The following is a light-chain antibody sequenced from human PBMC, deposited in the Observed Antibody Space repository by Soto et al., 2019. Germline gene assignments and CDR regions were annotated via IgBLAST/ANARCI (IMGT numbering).Light chain of an antibody. Sequence: DFQMTQSPSSLPASVGDRVTITCRASQSISSYLNWYQQKPGKAPKLLIYAASSLQSGVPSRFSGSGSGTDFTLTISSLQPEDFATYYCQQSYSTPITFGQGTRLEIK. CDR1: QSISSY. V-gene: IGKV1-39*01. CDR2: AAS. J-gene: IGKJ5*01. CDR3: QQSYSTPIT.